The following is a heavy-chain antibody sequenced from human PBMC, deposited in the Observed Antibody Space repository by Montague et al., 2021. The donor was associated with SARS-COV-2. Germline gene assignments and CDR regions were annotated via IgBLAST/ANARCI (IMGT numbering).Heavy chain of an antibody. J-gene: IGHJ4*02. CDR1: GDSVSRSY. CDR3: ARQITMVREPFDS. Sequence: SETLSLTCTVAGDSVSRSYWNWIRQSPGKGLEWIGNIYYYGSVNYNPSLKSRLSISLDTSKNQLSLTLTSVTAADTATYYCARQITMVREPFDSWGQGTLVPVSS. CDR2: IYYYGSV. V-gene: IGHV4-59*08. D-gene: IGHD3-10*01.